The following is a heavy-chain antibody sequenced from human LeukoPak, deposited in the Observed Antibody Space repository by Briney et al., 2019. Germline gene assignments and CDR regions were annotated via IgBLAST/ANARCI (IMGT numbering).Heavy chain of an antibody. CDR3: TKDRGELVDTGTLTH. CDR2: IKPDGSDT. CDR1: GFTFSSLW. J-gene: IGHJ4*02. D-gene: IGHD5-18*01. Sequence: GGSLRLSCAASGFTFSSLWMGWLRQAPGKGQEWVANIKPDGSDTYYVDSVKDRFTISRDNAKNSLYLQMNALRAEDTAKYYCTKDRGELVDTGTLTHWGQGILVIVSS. V-gene: IGHV3-7*03.